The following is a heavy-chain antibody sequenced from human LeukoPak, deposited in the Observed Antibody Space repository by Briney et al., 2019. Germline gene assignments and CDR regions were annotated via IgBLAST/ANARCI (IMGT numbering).Heavy chain of an antibody. D-gene: IGHD5/OR15-5a*01. V-gene: IGHV5-10-1*01. CDR2: IAPSDSYS. Sequence: GESLQISCQVSGYSFPSYWITWVRQMPGKGLEWMGRIAPSDSYSNYNPSFEGHVAFSVDKSISTVYLQWSSLKASDTAMYYCVKPPPGVYDSSQNLVDPLGQGTLVTVSS. CDR1: GYSFPSYW. CDR3: VKPPPGVYDSSQNLVDP. J-gene: IGHJ5*02.